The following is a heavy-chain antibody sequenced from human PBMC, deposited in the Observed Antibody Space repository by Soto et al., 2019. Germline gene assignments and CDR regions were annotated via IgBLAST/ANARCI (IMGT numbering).Heavy chain of an antibody. V-gene: IGHV4-59*01. CDR2: IYYSGST. J-gene: IGHJ4*02. CDR3: AREDDYYDSSGLFNY. CDR1: GGSIGSYY. D-gene: IGHD3-22*01. Sequence: PSETLSLTCTVSGGSIGSYYWSWIRQPPGKGLEWIGYIYYSGSTNYNPSPKSRVTISVDTSKNQFSLKLSSVTAADTAVYYCAREDDYYDSSGLFNYWGQGTLVTVSS.